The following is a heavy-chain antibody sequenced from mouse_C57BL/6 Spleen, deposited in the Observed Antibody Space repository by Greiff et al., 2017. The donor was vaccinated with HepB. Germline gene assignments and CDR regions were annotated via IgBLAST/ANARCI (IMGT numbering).Heavy chain of an antibody. CDR3: ARSPITTVVAKYAMYY. V-gene: IGHV1-64*01. CDR2: IHPNSGST. CDR1: GYTFTSYW. J-gene: IGHJ4*01. Sequence: QVQLQQPGAELVKPGASVKLSCKASGYTFTSYWMHWVKQRPGQGLEWIGMIHPNSGSTNYNEKFKSKATLTVDKSSSTAYMQLSSLTSEDSAVYYCARSPITTVVAKYAMYYWGQATSVTVSS. D-gene: IGHD1-1*01.